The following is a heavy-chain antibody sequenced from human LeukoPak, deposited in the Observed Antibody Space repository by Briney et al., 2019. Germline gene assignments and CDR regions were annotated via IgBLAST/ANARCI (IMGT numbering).Heavy chain of an antibody. Sequence: SETLSLTCTVSGGSISSYYWSWIRQPPGKGLEWIGYIYNSGGTNYNPSLKSRVTISVDTSKNQFSLKLSSVTAADTAVYYCARVGRRNWFDPWGQGTLVTVSS. V-gene: IGHV4-59*01. D-gene: IGHD1-1*01. CDR3: ARVGRRNWFDP. CDR2: IYNSGGT. J-gene: IGHJ5*02. CDR1: GGSISSYY.